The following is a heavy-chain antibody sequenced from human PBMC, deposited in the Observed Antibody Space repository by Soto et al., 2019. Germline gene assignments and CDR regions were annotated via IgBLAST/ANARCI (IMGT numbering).Heavy chain of an antibody. CDR2: ISSNGGST. J-gene: IGHJ6*02. CDR3: VSSSSWQPIYYYYGMDV. D-gene: IGHD6-6*01. V-gene: IGHV3-64D*06. Sequence: PGGSLRLSCSASGFTFSSYAMHWVRQAPGKGLEYVSAISSNGGSTYYADSLKGRFTISRDNSKNTLYLQMSSLRAEDTAVYYCVSSSSWQPIYYYYGMDVWGQGTKVTVSS. CDR1: GFTFSSYA.